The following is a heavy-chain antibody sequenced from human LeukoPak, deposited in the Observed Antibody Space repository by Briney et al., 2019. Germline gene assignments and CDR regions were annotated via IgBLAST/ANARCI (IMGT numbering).Heavy chain of an antibody. Sequence: GGSLRLSCAASGFTFSSYAMSWVRQAPGKGLEWVSAISGSGGSTYYADSVKGRFTISRDNSKNTLYLQMNSLRAEDTAVYYCAKDHVEGFGELWNYYMDVWGKGTTVTVSS. CDR2: ISGSGGST. D-gene: IGHD3-10*01. V-gene: IGHV3-23*01. J-gene: IGHJ6*03. CDR3: AKDHVEGFGELWNYYMDV. CDR1: GFTFSSYA.